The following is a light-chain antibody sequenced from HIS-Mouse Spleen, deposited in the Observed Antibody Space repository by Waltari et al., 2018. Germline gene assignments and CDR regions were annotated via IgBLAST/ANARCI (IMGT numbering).Light chain of an antibody. CDR1: ALPKKY. CDR2: EDS. V-gene: IGLV3-10*01. Sequence: SYGLTQPPSVSVSPGQTARITCPGDALPKKYAYGYQQKSGQAPVLVIYEDSKRPSGISERFSGSSPGTMATLTISGAQVEDEADYYCYSTDSSGNHRVFGGGTKLTVL. CDR3: YSTDSSGNHRV. J-gene: IGLJ2*01.